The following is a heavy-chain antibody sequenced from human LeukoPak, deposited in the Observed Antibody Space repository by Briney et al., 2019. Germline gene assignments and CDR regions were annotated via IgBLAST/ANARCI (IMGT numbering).Heavy chain of an antibody. CDR2: IASSDSTR. CDR1: GLTYCRYE. CDR3: AREIVSAVADFDC. Sequence: GGSLRLSCAASGLTYCRYEMNWVRHATGKGLEWGSYIASSDSTRTYADSVRGRFTISRDNAKNSLYLEMNSLRAEDTAVYYCAREIVSAVADFDCWGQGTLVTVSS. J-gene: IGHJ4*02. D-gene: IGHD6-19*01. V-gene: IGHV3-48*03.